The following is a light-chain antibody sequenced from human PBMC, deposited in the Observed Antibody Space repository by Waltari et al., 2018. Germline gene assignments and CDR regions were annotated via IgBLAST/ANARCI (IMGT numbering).Light chain of an antibody. CDR1: TSDVGGYNY. J-gene: IGLJ3*02. CDR3: CSFAGTYTWV. CDR2: DVT. Sequence: SALTQPRSVSGSPGQSVTISCTGTTSDVGGYNYVSWYQHHPGKAPKLMIFDVTQRPSGVPDRFSGSKSANTASLTISGLQAEDEADYCCCSFAGTYTWVFGGGTKVTVL. V-gene: IGLV2-11*01.